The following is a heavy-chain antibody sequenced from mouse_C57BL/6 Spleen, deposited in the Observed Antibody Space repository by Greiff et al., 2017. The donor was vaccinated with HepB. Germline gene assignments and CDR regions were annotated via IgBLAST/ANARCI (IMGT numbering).Heavy chain of an antibody. Sequence: VMLVESGPGLVQPSQSLSITCTVSGFSLTSYGVHWVRQSPGKGLEWLGVIWSGGSTDYNAAFISRLSISKDNSKSQVFFKINSLQADDTAIYYCARIYDGYPYYAMDYWGQGTSVTVSS. CDR3: ARIYDGYPYYAMDY. CDR2: IWSGGST. V-gene: IGHV2-2*01. J-gene: IGHJ4*01. CDR1: GFSLTSYG. D-gene: IGHD2-3*01.